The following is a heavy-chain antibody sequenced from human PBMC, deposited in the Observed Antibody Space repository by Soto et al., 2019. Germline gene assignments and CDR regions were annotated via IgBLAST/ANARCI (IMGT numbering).Heavy chain of an antibody. D-gene: IGHD3-10*01. V-gene: IGHV3-48*04. CDR3: ARDGHYRFDY. CDR2: ISSSSSTI. J-gene: IGHJ4*02. Sequence: PGESLQISCAASGLAFSSYSMNWVRQAPGKGLEWVSYISSSSSTIYYADSVKGRFTISRDNARNTLYLQMNSLRAEDTAVYYCARDGHYRFDYWGQGTPVTVSS. CDR1: GLAFSSYS.